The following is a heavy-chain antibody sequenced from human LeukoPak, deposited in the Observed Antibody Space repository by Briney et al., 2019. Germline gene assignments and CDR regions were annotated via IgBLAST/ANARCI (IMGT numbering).Heavy chain of an antibody. D-gene: IGHD6-13*01. Sequence: SETLSLTCTVSGGSISSYYWSWIRQPPGKGLEWIGEINHSGSTNYNPSLKSRVTISVDTSKNQFSLKLSSVTAADTAVYYCARLRNYSSSWSRNYYYYMDAWGKGTTVTISS. CDR3: ARLRNYSSSWSRNYYYYMDA. CDR2: INHSGST. V-gene: IGHV4-34*01. CDR1: GGSISSYY. J-gene: IGHJ6*03.